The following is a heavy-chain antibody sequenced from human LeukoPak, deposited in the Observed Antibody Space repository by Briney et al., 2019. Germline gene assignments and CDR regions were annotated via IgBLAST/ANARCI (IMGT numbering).Heavy chain of an antibody. CDR2: INWNGGST. CDR1: GFTLTNHG. D-gene: IGHD1-26*01. CDR3: ARGRNNGSYYSSAFDI. Sequence: GGSLRLSCAVSGFTLTNHGMSWVRRAPGKGLEWVSGINWNGGSTGYADSVKGRFTISRDNAKNSLYLQMNSLRAEDTALYHCARGRNNGSYYSSAFDIWGQGTMVTVSS. V-gene: IGHV3-20*01. J-gene: IGHJ3*02.